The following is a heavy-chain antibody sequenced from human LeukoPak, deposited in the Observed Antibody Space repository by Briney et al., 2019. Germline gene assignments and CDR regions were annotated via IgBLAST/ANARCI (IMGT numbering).Heavy chain of an antibody. CDR1: GGSISSYY. Sequence: PSETLSLTCTVSGGSISSYYWSWIRQPAGKGLEWIGRIYTSRSTNYNPSLKSRVTMSVDTSKNQFSLKLSSVTAADTAVYYCARDFFSIAAAGYYYYYYMDVWGKGTTVTVSS. CDR2: IYTSRST. J-gene: IGHJ6*03. CDR3: ARDFFSIAAAGYYYYYYMDV. D-gene: IGHD6-13*01. V-gene: IGHV4-4*07.